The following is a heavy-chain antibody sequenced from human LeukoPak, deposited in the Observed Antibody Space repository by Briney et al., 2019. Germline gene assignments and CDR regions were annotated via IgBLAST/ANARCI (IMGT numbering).Heavy chain of an antibody. J-gene: IGHJ4*02. CDR2: INPSGGST. CDR1: GYTFTSYY. CDR3: ASSQTQSLPSTVASLGDY. Sequence: GASVKVSCKASGYTFTSYYMHWVRQAPGQGLEWMGIINPSGGSTSYAQKFQGRVTMTRDTSTSTVYMELSSLRSEDTAVYYCASSQTQSLPSTVASLGDYWGQGTLVTVSS. V-gene: IGHV1-46*01. D-gene: IGHD4-17*01.